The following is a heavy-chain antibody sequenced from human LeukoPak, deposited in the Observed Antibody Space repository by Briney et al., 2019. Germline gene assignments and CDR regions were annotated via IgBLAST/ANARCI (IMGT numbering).Heavy chain of an antibody. Sequence: SVKVSCKASGGTFSSYAISWVRQAPGQGLKWMGGIIPIFGTPNYAQKFQGRVTITADESTSTAYMELSSLRSEDTAGYYCARGGYSFNWFDPWGQGTLVTVSS. CDR1: GGTFSSYA. V-gene: IGHV1-69*01. J-gene: IGHJ5*02. CDR2: IIPIFGTP. D-gene: IGHD5-18*01. CDR3: ARGGYSFNWFDP.